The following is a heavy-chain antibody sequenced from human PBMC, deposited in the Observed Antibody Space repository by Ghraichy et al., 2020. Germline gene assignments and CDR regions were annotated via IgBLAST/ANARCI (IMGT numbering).Heavy chain of an antibody. V-gene: IGHV4-34*01. CDR1: GGSFSDYF. CDR3: ARTYTNVYYYPYY. J-gene: IGHJ4*02. CDR2: INHSGIT. Sequence: SETLSLTCIVYGGSFSDYFWSWIRQPPGKGLEWIGEINHSGITNYNPSLKSRVTISVDTSKNQFSLRLSSVTAADTAVYYCARTYTNVYYYPYYWGQGTLVTVST. D-gene: IGHD3-22*01.